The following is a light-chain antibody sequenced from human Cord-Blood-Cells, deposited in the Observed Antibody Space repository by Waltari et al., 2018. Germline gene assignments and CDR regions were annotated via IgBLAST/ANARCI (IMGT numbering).Light chain of an antibody. CDR1: QSVSSSY. CDR3: QQYGSTLWT. V-gene: IGKV3D-20*01. J-gene: IGKJ1*01. Sequence: EIVLTQSPATLSLSPGERATLSCGASQSVSSSYLAWYQQKPGLAPRLLIYDASSRATGMPDSCSGSGSATDFTLTISRLEPEDCAVYYCQQYGSTLWTFGQGTKVEIK. CDR2: DAS.